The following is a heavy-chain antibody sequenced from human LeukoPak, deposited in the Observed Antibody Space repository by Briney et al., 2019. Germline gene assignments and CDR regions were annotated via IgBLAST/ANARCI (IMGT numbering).Heavy chain of an antibody. D-gene: IGHD3-16*02. Sequence: ASVKVSCKASGGTFSSYAISWVRQAPGQGLEWMGGIIPIFGTANYAQKFQGRVTITADESTSTAYMELSSLGSEDTAVYYCAREGNLITFGGVIVYDAFDIWGQGTMVTVSS. CDR3: AREGNLITFGGVIVYDAFDI. J-gene: IGHJ3*02. V-gene: IGHV1-69*01. CDR1: GGTFSSYA. CDR2: IIPIFGTA.